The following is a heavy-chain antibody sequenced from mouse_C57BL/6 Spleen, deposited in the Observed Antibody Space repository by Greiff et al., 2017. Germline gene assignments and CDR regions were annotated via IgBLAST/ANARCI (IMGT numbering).Heavy chain of an antibody. D-gene: IGHD4-1*01. J-gene: IGHJ4*01. Sequence: VQLQQPGAELVKPGASVKMSCKASGYTFTSYWITWVKQRPGQGLEWIGDIYPGSGSTNYNEKFKSKATLTVDTSSSTAYMQLSSLTSEDSAVYSCARWNWDEDYAVDYWGQGTSVTVSS. CDR3: ARWNWDEDYAVDY. CDR1: GYTFTSYW. CDR2: IYPGSGST. V-gene: IGHV1-55*01.